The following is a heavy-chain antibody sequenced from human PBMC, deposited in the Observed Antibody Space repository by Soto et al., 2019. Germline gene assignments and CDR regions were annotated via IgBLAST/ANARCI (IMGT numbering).Heavy chain of an antibody. Sequence: ASVKVSCKASGYIFTSYYIHWVRQAPGQGLEWMGWINPFDGSRMFAQSFQGRVTMTRDTSTSTAYMEVSSLRSEDTAVYYCASPPRVATIVNYYYGMDVWGQGTTVTVSS. CDR1: GYIFTSYY. D-gene: IGHD5-12*01. J-gene: IGHJ6*02. CDR2: INPFDGSR. V-gene: IGHV1-46*01. CDR3: ASPPRVATIVNYYYGMDV.